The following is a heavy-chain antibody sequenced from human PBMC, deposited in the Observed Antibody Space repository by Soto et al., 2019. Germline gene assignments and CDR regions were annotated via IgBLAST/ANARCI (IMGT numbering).Heavy chain of an antibody. D-gene: IGHD2-15*01. CDR1: GFTFSSYD. CDR2: ISYDGSNK. Sequence: PGGSLRLSCAASGFTFSSYDMHWVRQGPGKGLEWVAVISYDGSNKYYADSVKGRFTISRDNSKNTLYLQMNSLRAEDTAGYYWAKGDYSYYCCGKDIPGRGYFHYWGQGTLVTVSS. J-gene: IGHJ4*02. CDR3: AKGDYSYYCCGKDIPGRGYFHY. V-gene: IGHV3-30*18.